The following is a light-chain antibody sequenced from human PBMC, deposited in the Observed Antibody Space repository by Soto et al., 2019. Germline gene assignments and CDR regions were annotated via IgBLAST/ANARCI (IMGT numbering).Light chain of an antibody. Sequence: QSVLTQPPSVSAAPGQKVTISCSGSSFNIGNNYVSWYQQLPGTAPKLLIYDNNKRPSGIPDRFSGSKSGTSATLDITGLQTGDEADYYCATWDSSLSGDGFAGGT. V-gene: IGLV1-51*01. CDR1: SFNIGNNY. J-gene: IGLJ2*01. CDR2: DNN. CDR3: ATWDSSLSGDG.